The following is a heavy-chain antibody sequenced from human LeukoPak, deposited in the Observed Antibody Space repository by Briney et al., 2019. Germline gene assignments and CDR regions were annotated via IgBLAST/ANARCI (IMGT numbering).Heavy chain of an antibody. CDR2: IYYSGST. CDR3: ARLDDSSGYFP. CDR1: GGSISSSSYY. D-gene: IGHD3-22*01. Sequence: SETLSLTCTVSGGSISSSSYYWGWIRQPPGKGLVWIGSIYYSGSTYYNPSLKSRITISVDTSKNQFSLKLSSVTAADTAVYYCARLDDSSGYFPWGQGTLVTASS. J-gene: IGHJ5*02. V-gene: IGHV4-39*01.